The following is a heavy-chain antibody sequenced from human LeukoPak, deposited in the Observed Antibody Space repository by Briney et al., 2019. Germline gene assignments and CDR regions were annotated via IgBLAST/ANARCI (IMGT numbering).Heavy chain of an antibody. D-gene: IGHD6-13*01. V-gene: IGHV1-18*01. CDR2: ISANNGNT. CDR3: ARDPTGYSSSWYLVNAFDI. J-gene: IGHJ3*02. CDR1: GYTFTSYG. Sequence: ASVKVSCKASGYTFTSYGISWVRQAPGQGLEWMGWISANNGNTNYAQKLQGRVTMTTDTSTSTAYMELRSLRSDDTAVYYCARDPTGYSSSWYLVNAFDIWGQGTMVTVSS.